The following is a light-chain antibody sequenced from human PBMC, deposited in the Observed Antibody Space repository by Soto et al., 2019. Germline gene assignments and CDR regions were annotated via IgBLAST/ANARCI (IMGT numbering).Light chain of an antibody. Sequence: QSALTQPASVSGSPGQPITISCTGTSSDVGAYNYVSWYQQHPDKAPKLMIFEVSDRPSGVSNRFSGSNSGNTASLTISGLQAENEADYFCSSYTSNSTLVFGGGTQLAVL. CDR1: SSDVGAYNY. CDR3: SSYTSNSTLV. CDR2: EVS. V-gene: IGLV2-14*01. J-gene: IGLJ3*02.